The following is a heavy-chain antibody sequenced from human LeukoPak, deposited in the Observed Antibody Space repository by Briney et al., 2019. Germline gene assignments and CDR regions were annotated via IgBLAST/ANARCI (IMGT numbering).Heavy chain of an antibody. D-gene: IGHD1-26*01. Sequence: GGSLRLSCAASSGFTFSSYGMHWVRQAPGKGLEWVAVISYDGSNKYYADSVKGRFTISRDNSKNTLYLQMNSLRAEDTAVYYCAKSSRWELPGKYYYYGMDVWGQGATVTVSS. V-gene: IGHV3-30*18. CDR2: ISYDGSNK. CDR3: AKSSRWELPGKYYYYGMDV. J-gene: IGHJ6*02. CDR1: GFTFSSYG.